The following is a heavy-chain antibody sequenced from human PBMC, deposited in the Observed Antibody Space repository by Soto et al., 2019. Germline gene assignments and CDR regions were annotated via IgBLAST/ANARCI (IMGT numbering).Heavy chain of an antibody. CDR1: GYSFTCYG. J-gene: IGHJ4*02. CDR3: AGSGNGYELSPLDH. CDR2: ISTHNGNT. Sequence: QVQLVQSGAELGKPGASVKVSCKASGYSFTCYGFTWVRQAPGQGLEWMGWISTHNGNTNYAQKLQGRVTLTTDPSKSIAYMEIESLTSDGTAMYYCAGSGNGYELSPLDHWGQGALVTVSS. D-gene: IGHD5-12*01. V-gene: IGHV1-18*01.